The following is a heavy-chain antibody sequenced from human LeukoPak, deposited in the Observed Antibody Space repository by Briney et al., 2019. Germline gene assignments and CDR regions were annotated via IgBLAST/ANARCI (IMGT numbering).Heavy chain of an antibody. J-gene: IGHJ4*02. V-gene: IGHV4-59*08. CDR1: GGSISSYY. Sequence: SETLSLTCTVSGGSISSYYWSWIRQPPGKGLEWIGYIYYSGSTYYNPSLKSRVTLSVDTSKNQFSLKLSSVTAADTAVYYCARGRRDCSSTSCYKYDDFWSGYYGAYFDYWGQGTLVTVSS. CDR2: IYYSGST. D-gene: IGHD3-3*01. CDR3: ARGRRDCSSTSCYKYDDFWSGYYGAYFDY.